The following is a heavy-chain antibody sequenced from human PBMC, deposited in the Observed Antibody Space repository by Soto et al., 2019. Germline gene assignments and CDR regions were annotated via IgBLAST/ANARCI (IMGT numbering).Heavy chain of an antibody. Sequence: VQLVQSGAEVKKPGSSVKVSCKASGGTFSSYAISWVRQAPGQGLEWMGGIIPIFGTANYAQKFQGRVTITADESTSTAYMELSSLRSEDTAVYYCAREAGTVTTHYYYYGMDVWGQGTTVTVSS. CDR3: AREAGTVTTHYYYYGMDV. CDR2: IIPIFGTA. J-gene: IGHJ6*02. V-gene: IGHV1-69*01. CDR1: GGTFSSYA. D-gene: IGHD4-17*01.